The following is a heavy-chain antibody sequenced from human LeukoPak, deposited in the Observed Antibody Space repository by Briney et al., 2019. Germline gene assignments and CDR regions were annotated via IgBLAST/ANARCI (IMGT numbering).Heavy chain of an antibody. Sequence: PGGSLRLSCAASGFTFSSYSMNWVRQAPGKGLEWVSSISSSSSYIYYADSVKGRFTISRDNAKNSLYLQMNRLRAEDTAVYYCARDSSRYCSGGSCPSSYYWGQGTLVTVSS. V-gene: IGHV3-21*01. CDR1: GFTFSSYS. D-gene: IGHD2-15*01. CDR2: ISSSSSYI. CDR3: ARDSSRYCSGGSCPSSYY. J-gene: IGHJ4*02.